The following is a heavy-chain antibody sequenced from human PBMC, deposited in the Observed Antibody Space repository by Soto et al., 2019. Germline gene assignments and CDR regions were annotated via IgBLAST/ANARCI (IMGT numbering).Heavy chain of an antibody. J-gene: IGHJ3*02. D-gene: IGHD3-10*01. CDR3: SRVRSAGSYPTYSHGFDI. Sequence: GASVKVSCKASGGTFSSYAISWVRQAPGQGLEWMGGIIPIFGTANYAQKFQGRVTITADESTSTAYMELSSLRSEDTAVYYCSRVRSAGSYPTYSHGFDIRGQQTMVTVSS. CDR1: GGTFSSYA. V-gene: IGHV1-69*13. CDR2: IIPIFGTA.